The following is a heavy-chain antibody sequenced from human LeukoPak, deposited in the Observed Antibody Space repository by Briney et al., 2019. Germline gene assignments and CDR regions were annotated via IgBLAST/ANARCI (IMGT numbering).Heavy chain of an antibody. CDR1: GGSISSHY. CDR2: IYYSGST. V-gene: IGHV4-59*11. CDR3: ARDNRQWLPREDNWFDP. J-gene: IGHJ5*02. Sequence: PSETLSLTCTVSGGSISSHYWSWIRQPPGKGLEWIGYIYYSGSTNYNPSLKSRVTISVDTSKNQFSLKLSSVTAADTAVYYCARDNRQWLPREDNWFDPWGQGTLVTVSS. D-gene: IGHD6-19*01.